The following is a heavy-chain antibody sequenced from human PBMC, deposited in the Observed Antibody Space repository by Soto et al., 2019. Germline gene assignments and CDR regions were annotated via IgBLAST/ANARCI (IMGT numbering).Heavy chain of an antibody. CDR2: IYNSGTT. Sequence: QVQLQESGPGLVKPSETLSLTCTVSGGSITRGGYYWSWIRQHPGKGLEWIGYIYNSGTTYYNPSRKRRVTISVDTSKNQFSLKLTSVTAADTAVHYCARDPAPWGQGTLVTVSS. CDR3: ARDPAP. CDR1: GGSITRGGYY. J-gene: IGHJ5*02. V-gene: IGHV4-31*03.